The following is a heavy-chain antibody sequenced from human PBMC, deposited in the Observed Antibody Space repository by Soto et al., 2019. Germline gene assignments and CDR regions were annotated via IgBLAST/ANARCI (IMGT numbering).Heavy chain of an antibody. CDR2: IYYSGST. Sequence: PSETLSRTWTVSGGSISSGGYYWIWIRQPPGKGLEWIGYIYYSGSTYYNPSLKSRVTISVDTSKNQFSLKLSSVTAADTAVYYCARAAFGESIYYYYGMDVWGQGTTVTVSS. V-gene: IGHV4-30-4*01. CDR3: ARAAFGESIYYYYGMDV. J-gene: IGHJ6*02. D-gene: IGHD3-10*01. CDR1: GGSISSGGYY.